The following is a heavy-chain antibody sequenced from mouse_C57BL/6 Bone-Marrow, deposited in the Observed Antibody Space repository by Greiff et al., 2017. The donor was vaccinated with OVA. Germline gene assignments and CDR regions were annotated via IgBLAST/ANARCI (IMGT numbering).Heavy chain of an antibody. V-gene: IGHV1-47*01. D-gene: IGHD2-2*01. CDR1: GYTFTTYP. Sequence: VQLQQSGAELVKPGASVKMSCKASGYTFTTYPIEWMKQNHGKSLEWIGNFHPYNDDTKYNEKFKGKATLTVEKSSSTAYLELSRLTSDDSAVYYCARRWLRYWDMDDWGKGTTVTVSS. CDR2: FHPYNDDT. J-gene: IGHJ4*01. CDR3: ARRWLRYWDMDD.